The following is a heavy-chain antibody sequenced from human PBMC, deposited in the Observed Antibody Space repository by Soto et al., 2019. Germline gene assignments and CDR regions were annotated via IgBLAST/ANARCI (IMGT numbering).Heavy chain of an antibody. Sequence: QVQLVESGGGVVQPGGSLRLSCAASGFSFSSHTMHWVRQAPGKGLEWLSLMSHDGNIKFYADSVKGRFTISRDNSKNILYIQMNNLRPEDTAMYYCASTQLLIIGARGNSGGQGTLVTVSS. J-gene: IGHJ5*01. D-gene: IGHD1-26*01. CDR2: MSHDGNIK. CDR3: ASTQLLIIGARGNS. V-gene: IGHV3-30-3*01. CDR1: GFSFSSHT.